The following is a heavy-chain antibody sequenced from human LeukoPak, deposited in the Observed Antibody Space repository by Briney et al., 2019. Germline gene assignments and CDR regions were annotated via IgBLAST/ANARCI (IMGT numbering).Heavy chain of an antibody. CDR2: ISSSSYI. J-gene: IGHJ5*02. V-gene: IGHV3-21*01. Sequence: PGGSLRLSCAASGFTFSSYSMNWVRQTPGKGLEWVSSISSSSYIYYADSVKGRFTISRDNAKNSLYLQMNSLRAEDTAVYYCARDSLYGDYTGGVNWFDPWGQGTLVTVSS. D-gene: IGHD4-17*01. CDR3: ARDSLYGDYTGGVNWFDP. CDR1: GFTFSSYS.